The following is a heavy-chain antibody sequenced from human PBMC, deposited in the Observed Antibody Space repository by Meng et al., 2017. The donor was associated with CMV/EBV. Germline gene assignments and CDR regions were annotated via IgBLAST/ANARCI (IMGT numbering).Heavy chain of an antibody. CDR2: IRYDGSNK. D-gene: IGHD3-22*01. Sequence: GESLKISCAASGFTFSSYWMSWVRQAPGKGLEWVAFIRYDGSNKYYADSVKGRFTISRDNSKNTLYLQMNSLRAEDTAVYYCAKDLGGHRGYYYDSSGPLPGDYWGQGTLVTVSS. J-gene: IGHJ4*02. CDR3: AKDLGGHRGYYYDSSGPLPGDY. V-gene: IGHV3-30*02. CDR1: GFTFSSYW.